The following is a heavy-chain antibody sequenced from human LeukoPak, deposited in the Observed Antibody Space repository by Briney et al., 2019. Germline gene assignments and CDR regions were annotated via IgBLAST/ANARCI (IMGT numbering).Heavy chain of an antibody. CDR2: IHPNSGGT. V-gene: IGHV1-2*02. J-gene: IGHJ3*02. CDR3: ARPNLRGSDAFDI. Sequence: ASVKVSCKASGYTFTGYHMHWVRQAPGQGLEWMGWIHPNSGGTNYAQKLQGRVTMTRDTSISTAYMELSRLRSDDTAVYYCARPNLRGSDAFDIWGQGTMVTVSS. CDR1: GYTFTGYH. D-gene: IGHD3-10*01.